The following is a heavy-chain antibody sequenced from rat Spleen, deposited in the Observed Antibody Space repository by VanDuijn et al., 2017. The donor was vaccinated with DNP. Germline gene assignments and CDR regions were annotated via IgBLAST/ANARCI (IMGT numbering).Heavy chain of an antibody. J-gene: IGHJ2*01. V-gene: IGHV2S18*01. CDR3: ARWSGGFDY. CDR2: MWSDGDT. Sequence: QVQLKESGPGLVQPSETLSLTCPVSGFSLTRYHVHWLRQQSGKSLEWLGRMWSDGDTSYNSAFTSRLSFSRDTSKSQVFLKMNSLQTEDTGTYYCARWSGGFDYWGQGVMVTVSS. D-gene: IGHD1-1*01. CDR1: GFSLTRYH.